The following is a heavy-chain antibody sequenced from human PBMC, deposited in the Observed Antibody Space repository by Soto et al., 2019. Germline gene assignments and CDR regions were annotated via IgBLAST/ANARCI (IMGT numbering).Heavy chain of an antibody. D-gene: IGHD2-15*01. J-gene: IGHJ5*02. Sequence: GGSLRLSCAASGFTFSSYAMSWVRQAPGKGLEWVSAISGSGGSTYYADSVKGRFTISRDNSKNTLYLQMNSLRAEDTAVYYCAKGVLDLGYCSGGSCYPNWFDPWGQGTLVTVSS. CDR2: ISGSGGST. CDR3: AKGVLDLGYCSGGSCYPNWFDP. CDR1: GFTFSSYA. V-gene: IGHV3-23*01.